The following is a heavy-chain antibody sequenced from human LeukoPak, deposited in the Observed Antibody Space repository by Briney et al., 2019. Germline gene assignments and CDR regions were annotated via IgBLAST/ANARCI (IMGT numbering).Heavy chain of an antibody. CDR1: GFTFDDYA. J-gene: IGHJ3*02. CDR2: ISWNSGSI. Sequence: GRSLRLSCAASGFTFDDYAMHWVRQAPGKGLEWVSGISWNSGSIGYADSVKGRFTISRDNAKNSLYLQMNSLRAEDMALYYCAKEYSSSYSFNAFDIWGQGTMVTVSS. D-gene: IGHD6-6*01. CDR3: AKEYSSSYSFNAFDI. V-gene: IGHV3-9*03.